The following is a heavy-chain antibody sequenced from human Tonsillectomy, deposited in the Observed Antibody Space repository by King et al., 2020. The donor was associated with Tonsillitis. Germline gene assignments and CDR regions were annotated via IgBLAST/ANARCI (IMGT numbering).Heavy chain of an antibody. V-gene: IGHV1-24*01. Sequence: VQLVQSGAEVKKPGASVKVSCKISGYTLRELSIDWVRQPPGKGLEWMGGFNPEDEKSIYAQKFQGRVTMTEDTSTDTAYMELSSLRSADTAVYYCATTPGRPGHPGSDYWGQGTLVTVSS. CDR3: ATTPGRPGHPGSDY. CDR1: GYTLRELS. D-gene: IGHD1-1*01. J-gene: IGHJ4*02. CDR2: FNPEDEKS.